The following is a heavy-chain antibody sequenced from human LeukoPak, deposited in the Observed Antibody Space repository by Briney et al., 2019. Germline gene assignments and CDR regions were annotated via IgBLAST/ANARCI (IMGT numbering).Heavy chain of an antibody. CDR1: GGSISSGSYY. CDR3: ARVTTGGDVDY. Sequence: SQTLSLTCTVSGGSISSGSYYWSWIRQPAGKGLEWIGRIYTSGSTNYNPSLKSRVTISVDTSKNQFSLKLSSVTAADTAVYCCARVTTGGDVDYWGQGTLVTVSS. J-gene: IGHJ4*02. D-gene: IGHD2-8*02. V-gene: IGHV4-61*02. CDR2: IYTSGST.